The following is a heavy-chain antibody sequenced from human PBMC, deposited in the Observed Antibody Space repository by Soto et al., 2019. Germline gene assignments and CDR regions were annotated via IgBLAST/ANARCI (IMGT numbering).Heavy chain of an antibody. J-gene: IGHJ4*02. Sequence: EVQLVESGGGLVKPGGSLRLSCAASGLIFSDVWMTWVRQAPGKGLEWVGRIKTKPDDGTIDYAAPVRGRFTISRDDSKNTLYLQMTSLAPDDTGVYYCTTSNLGVDFWGPVTLVTVSS. CDR1: GLIFSDVW. CDR2: IKTKPDDGTI. V-gene: IGHV3-15*01. CDR3: TTSNLGVDF. D-gene: IGHD1-1*01.